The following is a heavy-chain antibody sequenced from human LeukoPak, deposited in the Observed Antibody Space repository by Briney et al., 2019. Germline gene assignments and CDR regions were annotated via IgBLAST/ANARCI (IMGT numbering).Heavy chain of an antibody. CDR3: AKDGGDCTSTTCSMYAFDV. CDR2: ISGSGGST. J-gene: IGHJ3*01. D-gene: IGHD2-2*01. Sequence: PGGSLRLSCAASGFTFRSYAMNWVRQAPGKGLEWVSGISGSGGSTYSADSVKGRFTSSRDNAKNTLFLQMDSLRAEDTAVYYCAKDGGDCTSTTCSMYAFDVWGQGTMVTVSS. CDR1: GFTFRSYA. V-gene: IGHV3-23*01.